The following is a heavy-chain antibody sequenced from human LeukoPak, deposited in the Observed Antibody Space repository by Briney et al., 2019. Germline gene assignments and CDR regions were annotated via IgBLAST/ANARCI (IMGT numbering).Heavy chain of an antibody. J-gene: IGHJ3*02. CDR2: IYYSGST. Sequence: PSETLSLTCTVSGGSISSSSYYWGWIRQPPGKGLEWIGSIYYSGSTYYNPSLKSRVTISVDTSKNQFSLKLSSVTAADTAVYYCARVGAKDAFDIWGQGTMVTVSS. D-gene: IGHD1-26*01. V-gene: IGHV4-39*07. CDR3: ARVGAKDAFDI. CDR1: GGSISSSSYY.